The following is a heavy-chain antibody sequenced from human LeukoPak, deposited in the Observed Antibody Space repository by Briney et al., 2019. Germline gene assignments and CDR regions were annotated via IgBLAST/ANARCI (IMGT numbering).Heavy chain of an antibody. D-gene: IGHD3-22*01. Sequence: ASVKVSCKVSGYTLTELSMHWVRQAHGKGLEWMGGFDPEDGETIYAQKFQGRVTMTEDTSTDTAYMELSSLRSEDTAVYYCATSVTMMGNWFDPWGQGTLVTVSS. J-gene: IGHJ5*02. V-gene: IGHV1-24*01. CDR3: ATSVTMMGNWFDP. CDR1: GYTLTELS. CDR2: FDPEDGET.